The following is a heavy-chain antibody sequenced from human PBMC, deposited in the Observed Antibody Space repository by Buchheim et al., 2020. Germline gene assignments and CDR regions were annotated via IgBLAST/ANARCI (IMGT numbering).Heavy chain of an antibody. CDR2: IWYDGSNK. CDR3: AKYSSTSNYYYGMDV. J-gene: IGHJ6*02. CDR1: GFTFSSYG. D-gene: IGHD6-6*01. Sequence: QVQLVESGGGVVQPGRSLRLSCAASGFTFSSYGMHWVRQAPGKGLEWVAVIWYDGSNKYYADSVKGRFTISRDNSKNTLYLQMSSLRPEDTAVYYCAKYSSTSNYYYGMDVWGQGTT. V-gene: IGHV3-33*06.